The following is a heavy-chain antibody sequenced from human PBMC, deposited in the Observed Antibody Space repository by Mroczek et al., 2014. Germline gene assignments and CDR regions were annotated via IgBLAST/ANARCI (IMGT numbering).Heavy chain of an antibody. CDR1: GGSFSGYY. CDR2: INHSGST. J-gene: IGHJ3*02. V-gene: IGHV4-34*01. CDR3: ARGPKRSYAGDVFRAFDI. D-gene: IGHD3-16*01. Sequence: QVQLQQWGAGLLKPSETLSLTCAVYGGSFSGYYWSWIRQPPGKGLEWIGEINHSGSTNYNPSLKSRVTISVDTSKNQFSLKLSSVTAADTAVYYCARGPKRSYAGDVFRAFDIWGQGTMVTVSS.